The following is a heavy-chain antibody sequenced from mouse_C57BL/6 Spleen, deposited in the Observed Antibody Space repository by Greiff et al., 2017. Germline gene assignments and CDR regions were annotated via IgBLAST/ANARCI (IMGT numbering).Heavy chain of an antibody. J-gene: IGHJ4*01. CDR2: ISNLAYSI. V-gene: IGHV5-15*01. CDR1: GFTFSDYG. Sequence: EVQLVESGGGLVQPGGSLKLSCAASGFTFSDYGMAWVRQAPRKGPEWVAFISNLAYSIYYADTVTGRFTISRENAKNTLYLEMSSLRSEDTAMYYCARHGGPPRAMDYWGQGTSVTVSS. CDR3: ARHGGPPRAMDY.